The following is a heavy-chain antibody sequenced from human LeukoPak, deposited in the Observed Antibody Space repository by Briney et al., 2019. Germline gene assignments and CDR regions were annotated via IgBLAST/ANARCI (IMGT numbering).Heavy chain of an antibody. CDR2: MYLNDDK. D-gene: IGHD5-12*01. V-gene: IGHV2-5*01. CDR3: AHRRGGYGPFNF. CDR1: GFSLTTRGGG. J-gene: IGHJ4*02. Sequence: SGPTLVKPTQTLTLTCAFSGFSLTTRGGGVGWIRQPPGKALEWLALMYLNDDKRYSPSLKSRLTITKDTSKNQVVLTMTNMDPVDTATYYCAHRRGGYGPFNFWGQETLVTVSS.